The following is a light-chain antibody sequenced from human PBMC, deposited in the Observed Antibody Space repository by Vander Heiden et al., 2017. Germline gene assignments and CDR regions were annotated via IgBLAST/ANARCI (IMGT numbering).Light chain of an antibody. J-gene: IGLJ3*02. CDR3: ATWDDSLSGAV. V-gene: IGLV1-44*01. CDR2: SDS. CDR1: SSNNGSDT. Sequence: QSVLTQPPSTYGTPGQRVTISCSGSSSNNGSDTVNWYQQLPGTAPKVLIYSDSQRPSGVPDRFSGSKSGTSASLAISGLQSEDDAHYYCATWDDSLSGAVFGGGTKLTVL.